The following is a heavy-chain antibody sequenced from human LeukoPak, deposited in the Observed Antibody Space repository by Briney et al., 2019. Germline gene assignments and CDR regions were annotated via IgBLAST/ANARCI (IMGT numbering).Heavy chain of an antibody. CDR1: GFTFSSYA. D-gene: IGHD7-27*01. J-gene: IGHJ4*02. CDR3: AREPSGDYYFDY. CDR2: IKQDGSEK. Sequence: QPGGSLRLSCAASGFTFSSYAMSWVRQAPGKGLEWVANIKQDGSEKYYVDSVKGRFTISRDNAKNSLYLQMNSLRAEDTAVYYCAREPSGDYYFDYWGQGTLVTVSS. V-gene: IGHV3-7*01.